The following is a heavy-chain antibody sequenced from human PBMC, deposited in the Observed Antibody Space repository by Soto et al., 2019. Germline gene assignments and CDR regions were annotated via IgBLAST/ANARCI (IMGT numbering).Heavy chain of an antibody. V-gene: IGHV4-34*01. CDR3: ATGGGFIVGPMVWFAP. CDR1: GGSFSDNT. CDR2: INHRGTT. J-gene: IGHJ5*02. D-gene: IGHD3-22*01. Sequence: QVQLQQWGAGLLKPSETLSLTCAVYGGSFSDNTWNWIRQSPGKGLEWIGEINHRGTTNYNPSLRSRVTISVDTSRNQFSLKLRSVTDADTAVYYCATGGGFIVGPMVWFAPWGQGTLVTVSS.